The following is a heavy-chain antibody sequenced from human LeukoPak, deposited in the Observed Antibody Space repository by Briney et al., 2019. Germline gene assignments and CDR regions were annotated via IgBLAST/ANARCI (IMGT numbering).Heavy chain of an antibody. CDR2: IYYSGST. J-gene: IGHJ4*02. Sequence: SGTLSLTCTVSGGSISSYYWSWIRQPPGKGLEWIGYIYYSGSTNYNPSLKSRVTISVDTSKNQFSLKLSSVTAADTAVYYCARGTRYCSGGSCYRLDYWGQGTLVTVSS. CDR1: GGSISSYY. CDR3: ARGTRYCSGGSCYRLDY. D-gene: IGHD2-15*01. V-gene: IGHV4-59*01.